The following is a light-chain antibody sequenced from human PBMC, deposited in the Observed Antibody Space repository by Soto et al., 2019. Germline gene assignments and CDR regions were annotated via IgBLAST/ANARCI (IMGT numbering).Light chain of an antibody. CDR2: DAS. J-gene: IGKJ4*01. CDR1: QGISSY. V-gene: IGKV1-9*01. CDR3: QQLKSYPLT. Sequence: IQLTQSPSSLSASVGDRVTITCRASQGISSYLAWYQQKSGRGPKLLIYDASTLQSGVPSRFSGSGSGTDFTLTISSLQPEDFATYYCQQLKSYPLTFGGGTKVEIK.